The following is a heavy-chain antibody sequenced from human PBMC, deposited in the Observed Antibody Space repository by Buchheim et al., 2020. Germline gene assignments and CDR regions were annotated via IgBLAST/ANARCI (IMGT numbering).Heavy chain of an antibody. J-gene: IGHJ4*02. CDR2: IYYSGTT. D-gene: IGHD3-3*01. V-gene: IGHV4-39*07. Sequence: QLQLQQSGPGLVKSSETLSLICTVSGGSISTSTFYWAWIRQPPGKGLEYIGTIYYSGTTYYNPSIKSRVTMAIATSKNQFSLKLSSVTAADTAVYYCARSAVDDFWSGYYYPYWGQGTL. CDR1: GGSISTSTFY. CDR3: ARSAVDDFWSGYYYPY.